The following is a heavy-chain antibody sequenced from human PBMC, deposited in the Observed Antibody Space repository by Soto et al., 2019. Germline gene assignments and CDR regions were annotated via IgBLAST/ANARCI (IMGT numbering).Heavy chain of an antibody. CDR2: IYSGGST. Sequence: EVQLVESGGGLVQPGGSLRLSCAASGFTVSSNYMSWVRQAPGKGLEWVSVIYSGGSTYYADSVKGRFTISRDNSKNTLYLQMNGLRAEDTAVYYCATCSGSYYLLDYWGQGTLVTVSS. CDR1: GFTVSSNY. V-gene: IGHV3-66*01. CDR3: ATCSGSYYLLDY. D-gene: IGHD3-10*02. J-gene: IGHJ4*02.